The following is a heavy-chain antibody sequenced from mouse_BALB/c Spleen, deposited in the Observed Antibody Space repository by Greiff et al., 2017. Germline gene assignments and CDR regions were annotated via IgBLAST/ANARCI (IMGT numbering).Heavy chain of an antibody. CDR3: AREIYYDYDGAWFAY. CDR1: GYTFTSYW. CDR2: ISRGSGST. V-gene: IGHV1-55*01. D-gene: IGHD2-4*01. Sequence: QVQLKQPGAELVKPGTSVKLSCKASGYTFTSYWITWVKQRPGQGLEWIGDISRGSGSTNYTEKFKGKATLTVDTASSTAYMQLSSLASEDSALYYCAREIYYDYDGAWFAYWGQGTLVTVSA. J-gene: IGHJ3*01.